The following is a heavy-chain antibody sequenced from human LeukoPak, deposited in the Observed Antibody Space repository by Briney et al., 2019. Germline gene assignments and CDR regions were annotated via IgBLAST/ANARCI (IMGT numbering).Heavy chain of an antibody. Sequence: GESLKISCKGSGYTFTTYWIGWVRQMRGKGLEWMGIIYPGDSDTRYSPSFQGQVTISADKSISTAYLQWSSLKASDTAMYYCARGRGIVVVVAATGGYFDYWGQGTLVTVSS. CDR1: GYTFTTYW. CDR2: IYPGDSDT. D-gene: IGHD2-15*01. CDR3: ARGRGIVVVVAATGGYFDY. J-gene: IGHJ4*02. V-gene: IGHV5-51*01.